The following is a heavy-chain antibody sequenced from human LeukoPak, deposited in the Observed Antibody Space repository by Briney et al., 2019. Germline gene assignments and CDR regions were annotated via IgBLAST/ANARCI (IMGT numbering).Heavy chain of an antibody. J-gene: IGHJ6*02. CDR3: ARAVAGTFASPYYYYYGMDV. CDR1: GFTFSSYW. D-gene: IGHD6-19*01. CDR2: IKQDGSEK. Sequence: GRSLRLSCTASGFTFSSYWMSWVRQAPGKGLEWVANIKQDGSEKYYVDSVKGRFTISRDNAKNSLYLQMNSLRAEDTAVYYCARAVAGTFASPYYYYYGMDVWGQGTTVTVSS. V-gene: IGHV3-7*01.